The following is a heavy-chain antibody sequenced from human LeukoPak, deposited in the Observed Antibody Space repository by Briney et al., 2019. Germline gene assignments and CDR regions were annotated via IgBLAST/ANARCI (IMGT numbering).Heavy chain of an antibody. CDR1: GFTFTNYAM. V-gene: IGHV4-4*02. CDR2: IYHSGST. J-gene: IGHJ4*02. CDR3: ASFIRAAYYFDY. Sequence: GSLRLSCAASGFTFTNYAMSWVRQPPGKGLEWIGEIYHSGSTNYNPSLKSRVTISVDKSKNQFSLKLSSVTAADTAVYYCASFIRAAYYFDYWGQGTLVTVSS. D-gene: IGHD3-10*01.